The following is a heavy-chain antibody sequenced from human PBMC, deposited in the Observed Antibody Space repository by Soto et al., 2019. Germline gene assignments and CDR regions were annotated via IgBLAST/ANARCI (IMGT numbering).Heavy chain of an antibody. CDR3: AKCQEDTAMHPTVFDY. CDR2: ISGSGGST. V-gene: IGHV3-23*01. J-gene: IGHJ4*02. CDR1: GFPFSIYA. D-gene: IGHD5-18*01. Sequence: PGGSLRLSCAASGFPFSIYAMSWVRQSPGKGLEWVSAISGSGGSTYYADSVKGRFTISRDNSKNTLYLQMNSLRAEDTAVYYCAKCQEDTAMHPTVFDYWGQGTMVTVSS.